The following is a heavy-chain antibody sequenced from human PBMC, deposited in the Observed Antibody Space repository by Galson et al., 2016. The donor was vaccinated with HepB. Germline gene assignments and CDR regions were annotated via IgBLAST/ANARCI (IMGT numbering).Heavy chain of an antibody. Sequence: QSGAEVKKAGGSLKISCEASGYTFTSSWVGWVRQMPGKGLEWMGLIYPGDSNARYSPSFQGQVTISADKSVNTAYLQWSSLKASDTAIYYCARPIGGHNYGCDAMDVWGQGTTVTDSS. CDR2: IYPGDSNA. D-gene: IGHD5-18*01. CDR1: GYTFTSSW. CDR3: ARPIGGHNYGCDAMDV. V-gene: IGHV5-51*01. J-gene: IGHJ6*02.